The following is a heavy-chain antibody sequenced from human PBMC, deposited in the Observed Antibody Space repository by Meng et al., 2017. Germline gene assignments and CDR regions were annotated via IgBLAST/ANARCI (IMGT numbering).Heavy chain of an antibody. J-gene: IGHJ4*02. Sequence: LVEAGGGLFKLWGSLILSCAAPVFSFICHSMNWVRQAPGKGLGWVSAIGVSGRSTYYADSVKCRFTITRDNSKYSLLLQMNSLRVEDTAVYYWAKLLAPAAYCGQGTLVTVSS. V-gene: IGHV3-23*04. CDR2: IGVSGRST. CDR3: AKLLAPAAY. D-gene: IGHD3-3*02. CDR1: VFSFICHS.